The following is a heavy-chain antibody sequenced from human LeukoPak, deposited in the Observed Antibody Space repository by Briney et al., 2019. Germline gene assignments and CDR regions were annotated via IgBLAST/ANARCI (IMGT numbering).Heavy chain of an antibody. J-gene: IGHJ4*02. V-gene: IGHV1-18*01. CDR1: GYTFISYG. Sequence: ASVKVSCKAAGYTFISYGISWVRQAPGQGLEWMGWISAYNDNTHYAQKLQGRVTMTTDTSTSTVYMELRSLRSDDTAVYYCGRDKGTLRYFDWLVYVYWGQGTLVTVSS. D-gene: IGHD3-9*01. CDR3: GRDKGTLRYFDWLVYVY. CDR2: ISAYNDNT.